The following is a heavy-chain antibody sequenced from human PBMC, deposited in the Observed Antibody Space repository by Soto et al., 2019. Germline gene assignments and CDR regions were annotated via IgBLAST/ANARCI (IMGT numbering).Heavy chain of an antibody. CDR1: GFTFSSYG. J-gene: IGHJ5*02. CDR3: AKHLWCGESVLAP. Sequence: EVQLLESGGGLVQPGGSLRLSCAGTGFTFSSYGRSWVRQAPVKGLEWVSTIRGGAGNANYADSVKGRFTISRDDSTNKVDLQMHSLRPADRSVYYCAKHLWCGESVLAPWGQGPLVVVSS. CDR2: IRGGAGNA. V-gene: IGHV3-23*01. D-gene: IGHD3-10*01.